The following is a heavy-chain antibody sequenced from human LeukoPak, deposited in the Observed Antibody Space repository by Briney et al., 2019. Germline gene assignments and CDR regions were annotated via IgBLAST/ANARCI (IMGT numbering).Heavy chain of an antibody. J-gene: IGHJ4*02. CDR2: INPNSGGT. V-gene: IGHV1-2*02. CDR1: GYTFTDYY. CDR3: AREYNYGFEY. Sequence: ASVKVSCKASGYTFTDYYMHWVRQAPGQGLEWMGWINPNSGGTNYAQNFQGRVTMTRDTSISTAYMELSSLRSDDTAVYYCAREYNYGFEYWGQGTLVTVSS. D-gene: IGHD5-18*01.